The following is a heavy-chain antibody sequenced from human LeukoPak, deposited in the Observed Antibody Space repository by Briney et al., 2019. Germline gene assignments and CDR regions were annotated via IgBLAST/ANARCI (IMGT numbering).Heavy chain of an antibody. CDR1: GYTFTGYY. CDR3: ARSQGGGFGELLVDY. CDR2: INPNSGGT. Sequence: GASVKVSCKASGYTFTGYYMHWVRQAPGQGLEWMGWINPNSGGTNYAQKFQGRVTMTRDTSISTAYMELSRLRSDDTAVYYCARSQGGGFGELLVDYWGQGTLVTVSS. J-gene: IGHJ4*02. D-gene: IGHD3-10*01. V-gene: IGHV1-2*02.